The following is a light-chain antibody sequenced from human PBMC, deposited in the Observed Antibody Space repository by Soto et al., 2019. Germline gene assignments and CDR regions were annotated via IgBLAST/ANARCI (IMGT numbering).Light chain of an antibody. V-gene: IGLV2-14*01. J-gene: IGLJ1*01. CDR1: RSDVGANHY. Sequence: QSALTQPASVSGSPGQSITISCTGTRSDVGANHYASWYQQYPGEAPKVIIYEVTNRPSGVSNRFSGSKSDHTASLTISGLQAEDEADYYCTSHTGGGSLDVFGTGTKVTVL. CDR2: EVT. CDR3: TSHTGGGSLDV.